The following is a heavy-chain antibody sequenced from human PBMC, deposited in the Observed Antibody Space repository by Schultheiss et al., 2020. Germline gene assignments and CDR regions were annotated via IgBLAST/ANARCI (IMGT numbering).Heavy chain of an antibody. CDR3: ARVPEHYYYYYMDV. CDR2: INPNSGGT. V-gene: IGHV1-2*06. Sequence: AAVKVSCKASGYTFTVYYMHWVRQAPGQGLEWMGRINPNSGGTNYAQKFQGRVTMTRDTSISTAYMELSRLRSDDTAVYYCARVPEHYYYYYMDVWGKGTTVTVSS. CDR1: GYTFTVYY. D-gene: IGHD1-14*01. J-gene: IGHJ6*03.